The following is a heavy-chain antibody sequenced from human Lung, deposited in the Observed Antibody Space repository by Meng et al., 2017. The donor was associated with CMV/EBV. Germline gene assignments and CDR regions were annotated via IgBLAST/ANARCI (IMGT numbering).Heavy chain of an antibody. CDR2: INPILGRA. CDR3: ARSRVLSSSPSRPPTYSMDV. D-gene: IGHD2-2*01. J-gene: IGHJ6*02. Sequence: XVXVSXXASGCTFSSYVIRWVRQAPGQGLEWMGGINPILGRANHGQKFQARVTITADKFTSTVHMELSSLSSEDTAMYYCARSRVLSSSPSRPPTYSMDVWGQGTXVTVSS. V-gene: IGHV1-69*10. CDR1: GCTFSSYV.